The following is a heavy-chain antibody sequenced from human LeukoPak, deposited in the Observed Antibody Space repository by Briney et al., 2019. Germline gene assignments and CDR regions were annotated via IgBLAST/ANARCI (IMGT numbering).Heavy chain of an antibody. J-gene: IGHJ6*03. Sequence: KPSETLSLTCTVSGGSISSYYWSWIRQPPGKGLEWIGYIYYSGSTNYNPSLKSRVTISVDTSKNQFSLKLSSVTAADTAVYYCARGLKNYYYYMDVWGKGTTVTVSS. V-gene: IGHV4-59*12. CDR2: IYYSGST. CDR1: GGSISSYY. CDR3: ARGLKNYYYYMDV.